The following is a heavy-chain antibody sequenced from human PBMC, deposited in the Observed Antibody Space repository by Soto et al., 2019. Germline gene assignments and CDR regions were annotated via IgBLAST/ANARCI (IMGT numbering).Heavy chain of an antibody. J-gene: IGHJ6*02. CDR1: GGTFSSYA. CDR2: IIPIFGTA. V-gene: IGHV1-69*01. Sequence: VQLVQSGAEVKKPGSSVKVSCKASGGTFSSYAISWVRQAPGQGLEWMGGIIPIFGTANYAQKFQGRVTITADESTSTAYMELSSLRSEDTAVYYCAVVVVTANYYYYYGMDVWGQGTTVTVSS. D-gene: IGHD2-21*02. CDR3: AVVVVTANYYYYYGMDV.